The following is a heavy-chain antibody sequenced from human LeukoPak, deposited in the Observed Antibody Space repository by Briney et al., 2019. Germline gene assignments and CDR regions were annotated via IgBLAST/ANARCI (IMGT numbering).Heavy chain of an antibody. V-gene: IGHV3-21*01. CDR2: ISSSSSYI. D-gene: IGHD6-13*01. J-gene: IGHJ4*02. CDR1: GFTFGSYS. Sequence: PGGSLRLSCAASGFTFGSYSMNWVRQAPGKGLEWVSSISSSSSYIYYADSVKGRFTISRDNAKNSLYLQMNSLRAEDTAVYYCARPIAAAGSHFDYWGQGTLVTVSS. CDR3: ARPIAAAGSHFDY.